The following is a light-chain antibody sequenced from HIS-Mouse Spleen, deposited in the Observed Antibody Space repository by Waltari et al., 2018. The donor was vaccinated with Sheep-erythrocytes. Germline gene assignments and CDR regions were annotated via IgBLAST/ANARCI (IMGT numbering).Light chain of an antibody. CDR3: CSYAGSYNHV. CDR1: SSDVGGYNY. CDR2: DVS. J-gene: IGLJ1*01. V-gene: IGLV2-11*01. Sequence: QSALTQPRSVSGSPGQSVTISCTGTSSDVGGYNYVSRYQQHPGKAPQLMIYDVSKRHSVVPDRFSGSKSGNTASLTISGLQAEDEADYYCCSYAGSYNHVFATGTKVTVL.